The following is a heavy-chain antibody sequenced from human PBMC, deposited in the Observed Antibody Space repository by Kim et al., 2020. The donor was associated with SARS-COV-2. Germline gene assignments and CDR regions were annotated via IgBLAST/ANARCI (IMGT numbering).Heavy chain of an antibody. D-gene: IGHD1-26*01. Sequence: GGSLRLSCAASGFTFSSYGMHWVRQAPGKGLEWVAVISYDGSNKYYADSVKGRFTISRDNSKNTLYLQMNSLRAEDTAVYYCAKDPRYLVGAVDAFDIWG. CDR2: ISYDGSNK. J-gene: IGHJ3*02. CDR1: GFTFSSYG. V-gene: IGHV3-30*18. CDR3: AKDPRYLVGAVDAFDI.